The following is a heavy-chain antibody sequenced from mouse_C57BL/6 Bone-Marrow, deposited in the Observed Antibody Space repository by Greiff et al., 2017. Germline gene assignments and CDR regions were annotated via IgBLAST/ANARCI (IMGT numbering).Heavy chain of an antibody. D-gene: IGHD1-1*01. CDR1: GFSLTSYG. J-gene: IGHJ1*03. Sequence: QVQLQQSGPGLVQPSQSLSITCTVSGFSLTSYGVHWVRQSPGKGLEWLGVIWSGGSTDYNAAFISRLSISKDNSKSQVFFKMNSRQADDTAIYYCARNHGSGHWYFDVWGTGTTVTVSS. CDR2: IWSGGST. V-gene: IGHV2-2*01. CDR3: ARNHGSGHWYFDV.